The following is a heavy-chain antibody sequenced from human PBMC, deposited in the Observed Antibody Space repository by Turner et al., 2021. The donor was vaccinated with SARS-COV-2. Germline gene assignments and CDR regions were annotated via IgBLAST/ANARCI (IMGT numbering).Heavy chain of an antibody. CDR1: GFSLSTSGMC. CDR3: ARTPAPIVAGDY. Sequence: QVTFRESGPSPVKPTQTLTLTCTFSGFSLSTSGMCVSWIRQPPGKALEWLARIDWDDDKYYSTSLKTRLTISKDTSKNQVVLTMTNMDPVDTATYYCARTPAPIVAGDYWGQGTLVTVSS. J-gene: IGHJ4*02. V-gene: IGHV2-70*15. CDR2: IDWDDDK. D-gene: IGHD6-13*01.